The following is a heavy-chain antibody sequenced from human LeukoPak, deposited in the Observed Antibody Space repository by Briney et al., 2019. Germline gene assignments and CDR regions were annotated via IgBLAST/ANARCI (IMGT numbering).Heavy chain of an antibody. J-gene: IGHJ4*02. D-gene: IGHD5-12*01. Sequence: PGGSLRLSCAASGFTFSSYSINWVRQAPGKGLEWVSYISSASSTIYYADSVKGRFTISRDNAKNSLYLQMNSLRAEDTAVYCCARDPDIVATTPQPDYWGQGTLVTVSS. V-gene: IGHV3-48*01. CDR1: GFTFSSYS. CDR3: ARDPDIVATTPQPDY. CDR2: ISSASSTI.